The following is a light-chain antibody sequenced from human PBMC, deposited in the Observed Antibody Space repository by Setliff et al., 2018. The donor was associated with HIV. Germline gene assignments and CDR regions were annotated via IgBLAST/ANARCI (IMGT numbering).Light chain of an antibody. CDR3: SSYEGSNNYI. CDR2: EVS. V-gene: IGLV2-8*01. CDR1: SGDVGGYNY. Sequence: QSALTQPPSASGSPGQSVTISCTGTSGDVGGYNYVSWYQQHPGKAPKLMIYEVSKRPSGVPDRFSGSKSGNTASLTVSGLQAEDEADYYCSSYEGSNNYIFGSGTKVTVL. J-gene: IGLJ1*01.